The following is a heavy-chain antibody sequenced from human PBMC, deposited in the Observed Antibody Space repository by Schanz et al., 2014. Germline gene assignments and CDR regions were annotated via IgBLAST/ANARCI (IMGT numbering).Heavy chain of an antibody. J-gene: IGHJ4*02. Sequence: QVQLVQSGGEVKKPGASVKVSCKASGYTFRHYGISWLRQAPGQGLEWMGYISGYNGNTNYAPKVQDRVTMTTDTSESTAFRALRSLRSDDTAVYYCARGWGYAALTGYGFWGQGTLVTVSS. CDR2: ISGYNGNT. CDR3: ARGWGYAALTGYGF. V-gene: IGHV1-18*04. D-gene: IGHD3-9*01. CDR1: GYTFRHYG.